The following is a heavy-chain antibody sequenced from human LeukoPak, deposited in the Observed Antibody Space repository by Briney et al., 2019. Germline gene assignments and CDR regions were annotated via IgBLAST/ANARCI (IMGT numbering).Heavy chain of an antibody. D-gene: IGHD1-26*01. J-gene: IGHJ3*02. V-gene: IGHV4-61*02. CDR2: IYNSGST. Sequence: NPSETLSLTCTVSGGSISSGSYYWSWIRQPAGQGLEWIGRIYNSGSTNYNPSLKSRVTISVDTTKNQFSLKLSSVTAADTAVYYCAREMVGATHHDAFDIWGQGTMVTVSS. CDR1: GGSISSGSYY. CDR3: AREMVGATHHDAFDI.